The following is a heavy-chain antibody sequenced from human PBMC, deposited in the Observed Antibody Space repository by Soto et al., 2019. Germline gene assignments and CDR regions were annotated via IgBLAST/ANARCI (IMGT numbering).Heavy chain of an antibody. CDR3: ARARGDHYDFWSGYYYYYYYGMDV. CDR1: GYTFTGYY. J-gene: IGHJ6*02. CDR2: INPNSGGT. Sequence: ASVKVSCKASGYTFTGYYMHWVRQAPGQGLEWMGWINPNSGGTNYAQKFQGRATMTRDTSISTAYMELSRLRSDDTAVYYCARARGDHYDFWSGYYYYYYYGMDVWGQGTTVTVSS. D-gene: IGHD3-3*01. V-gene: IGHV1-2*02.